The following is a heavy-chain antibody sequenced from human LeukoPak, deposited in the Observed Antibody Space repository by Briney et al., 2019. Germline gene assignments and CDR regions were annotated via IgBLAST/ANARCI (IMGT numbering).Heavy chain of an antibody. D-gene: IGHD5/OR15-5a*01. V-gene: IGHV1-18*01. CDR1: GYTFSGYG. CDR2: ISGYNANT. Sequence: ASVKVSCKASGYTFSGYGISWVRQAPGQGLEWLGWISGYNANTYYAHKFQGRVTMTTDTATNTAYLDLWSLRSDDTAVYYCSRDLEGIVSSPLLCDYWGQGTQVTVSS. CDR3: SRDLEGIVSSPLLCDY. J-gene: IGHJ4*02.